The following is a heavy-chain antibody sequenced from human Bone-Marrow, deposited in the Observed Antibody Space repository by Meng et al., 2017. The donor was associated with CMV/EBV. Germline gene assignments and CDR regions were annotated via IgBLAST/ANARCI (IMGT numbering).Heavy chain of an antibody. CDR3: ARGGSGTYYHPLDY. V-gene: IGHV4-59*01. CDR2: IYYTGST. CDR1: GGSISSYH. D-gene: IGHD1-26*01. Sequence: QVQLQESGPGLMMPSESLSLTCTVSGGSISSYHWSWIRQPPGRGLEWIGYIYYTGSTIYHPSLKSRVTMSVDTSKNQFSLNLSSVNAADTAVYYCARGGSGTYYHPLDYWGQGTLVTVSS. J-gene: IGHJ4*02.